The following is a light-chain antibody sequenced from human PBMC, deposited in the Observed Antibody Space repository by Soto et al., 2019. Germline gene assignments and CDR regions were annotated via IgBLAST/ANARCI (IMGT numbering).Light chain of an antibody. CDR2: KAS. V-gene: IGKV1-5*03. J-gene: IGKJ2*01. CDR3: QHYKNYCPVYT. Sequence: DIQLTQSPSTLSASVGDRVTITCRASQTIGNWLAWYQQKPGKAPQLLIYKASSLDTGVTSRFSGSGAGTEFTLSISSLRRDDFAAYAFQHYKNYCPVYTLGQGTKMDI. CDR1: QTIGNW.